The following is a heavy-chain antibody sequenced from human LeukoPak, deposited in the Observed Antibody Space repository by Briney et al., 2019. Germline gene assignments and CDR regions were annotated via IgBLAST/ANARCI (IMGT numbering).Heavy chain of an antibody. Sequence: ASVKVSCKASGYTFTSYDINCVRQATGQGLEWMGWLNPNSGNTGYAQKFQGRVTMTRNTSISTAYMELSSLRSEDTAVYYCARGRRNGDFWSGYGIDYWGQGILVTVSS. J-gene: IGHJ4*02. CDR1: GYTFTSYD. V-gene: IGHV1-8*01. D-gene: IGHD3-3*01. CDR3: ARGRRNGDFWSGYGIDY. CDR2: LNPNSGNT.